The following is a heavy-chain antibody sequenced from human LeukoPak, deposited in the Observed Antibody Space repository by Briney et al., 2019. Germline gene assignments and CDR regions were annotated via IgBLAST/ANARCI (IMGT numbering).Heavy chain of an antibody. V-gene: IGHV4-61*01. D-gene: IGHD6-19*01. CDR3: ARDPPVAGTS. CDR1: GGSVSSASYY. Sequence: SETLSLTCTVSGGSVSSASYYWTWIRQPPGKGLEWIGYIYASGNTNYNPSLKSRVTISVDTSKNQFSLKLSSVTAADTAVYYCARDPPVAGTSWGQGTLVTVSS. J-gene: IGHJ4*02. CDR2: IYASGNT.